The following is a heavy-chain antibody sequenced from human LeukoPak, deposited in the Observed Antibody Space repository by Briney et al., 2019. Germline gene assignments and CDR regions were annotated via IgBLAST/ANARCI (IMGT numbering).Heavy chain of an antibody. CDR3: ASGIWSGYPYFDY. D-gene: IGHD3-3*01. CDR2: ISSSSSYI. V-gene: IGHV3-21*01. Sequence: PGGSLRLSCAASGFTFSSYSMNWVRQAPGKGLEWVSSISSSSSYIYYADSVKGRFTISRDNAKNSLYLQMNSLRAEDTAAYYCASGIWSGYPYFDYWGQGTLVTVSS. CDR1: GFTFSSYS. J-gene: IGHJ4*02.